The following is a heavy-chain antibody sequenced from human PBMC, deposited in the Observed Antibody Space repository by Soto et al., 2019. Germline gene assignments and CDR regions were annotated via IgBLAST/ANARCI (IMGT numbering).Heavy chain of an antibody. Sequence: QVQLVQSGADLKKPGASVKVSCKASGYTFTDYYMHWVRQAPGQGLEWMGWINPNNGGTSYAQKFEGWVTMTRDTSISTAYMEVRRLTSDDTAVYSCARGSPTATPFDYWGQGTLVTVSS. CDR1: GYTFTDYY. J-gene: IGHJ4*02. CDR2: INPNNGGT. D-gene: IGHD5-18*01. V-gene: IGHV1-2*04. CDR3: ARGSPTATPFDY.